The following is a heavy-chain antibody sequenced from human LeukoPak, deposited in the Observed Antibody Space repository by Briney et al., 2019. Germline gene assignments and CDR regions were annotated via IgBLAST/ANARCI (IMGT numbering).Heavy chain of an antibody. D-gene: IGHD3-10*01. Sequence: PGGSLRLSCAASGFNFSSYEMNWVRQAPGKGLEWVSYISSSGSTIYYADSVKGRFTISRDNAKNSLYLQMNSLRAEDTAVYYCARASGVGFDYWGQGTLVTVSS. CDR3: ARASGVGFDY. CDR1: GFNFSSYE. CDR2: ISSSGSTI. J-gene: IGHJ4*02. V-gene: IGHV3-48*03.